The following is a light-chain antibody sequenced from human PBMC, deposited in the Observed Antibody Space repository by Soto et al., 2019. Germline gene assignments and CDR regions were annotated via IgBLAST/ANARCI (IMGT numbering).Light chain of an antibody. CDR3: SSYTTSSTVV. CDR1: SSDVGGYNY. J-gene: IGLJ2*01. V-gene: IGLV2-14*01. Sequence: QSALTQPASVSGSPGQSITISCTGTSSDVGGYNYVSWYQQHPGKAPKVMIFDVSNRPSGISNRFSGSKSANTASLTISGLQAEDEAHYYCSSYTTSSTVVFGGGTQLT. CDR2: DVS.